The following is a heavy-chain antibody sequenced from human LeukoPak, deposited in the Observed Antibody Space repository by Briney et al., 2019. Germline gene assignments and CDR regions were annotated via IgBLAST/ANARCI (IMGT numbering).Heavy chain of an antibody. J-gene: IGHJ3*02. CDR3: ATKKGVVVPAALDDAFDI. CDR2: ISAYNGNT. V-gene: IGHV1-18*01. D-gene: IGHD2-2*01. Sequence: ASVKVSCKASGYTFTSYGISWVRQAPGQGLEWMGWISAYNGNTNYAQKLQGRVTMTTDSSTSTAYMELRSLRSDDTAVYYCATKKGVVVPAALDDAFDIWGLGTMVTVSS. CDR1: GYTFTSYG.